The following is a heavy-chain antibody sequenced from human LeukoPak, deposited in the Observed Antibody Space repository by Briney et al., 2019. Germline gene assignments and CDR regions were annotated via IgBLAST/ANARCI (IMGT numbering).Heavy chain of an antibody. CDR1: DFTVSSNY. Sequence: GGSLRLSCAASDFTVSSNYMSWVRQAPGKGLEWVSLISWDGGSTYYADSVKGRFTISRDNTKNSLYLQMNSLRAEDTALYYCAKDAEGFRLISYSFDNWGQGTLVTVSS. CDR2: ISWDGGST. V-gene: IGHV3-43D*03. D-gene: IGHD2-8*01. CDR3: AKDAEGFRLISYSFDN. J-gene: IGHJ4*02.